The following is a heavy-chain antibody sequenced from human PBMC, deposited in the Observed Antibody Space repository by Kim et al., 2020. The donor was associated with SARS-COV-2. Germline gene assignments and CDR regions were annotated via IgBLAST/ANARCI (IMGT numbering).Heavy chain of an antibody. CDR2: IYYSGST. CDR3: ARVVGSHAYFDY. D-gene: IGHD3-10*01. J-gene: IGHJ4*02. CDR1: GGSISSYY. V-gene: IGHV4-59*13. Sequence: SETLSLTCTVSGGSISSYYWSWIRQPPGKGLEWIGYIYYSGSTNYNPSLKSRVTISVDTSKNQFSLKLSSVTAADTAVYYCARVVGSHAYFDYWGQGTLVTVSS.